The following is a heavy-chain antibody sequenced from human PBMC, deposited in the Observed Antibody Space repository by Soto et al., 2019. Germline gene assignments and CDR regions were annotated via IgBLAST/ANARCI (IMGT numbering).Heavy chain of an antibody. V-gene: IGHV3-33*01. CDR3: ARDSVITMVRGVMDY. CDR2: IWYDGSNK. Sequence: GGSLRLSCAASGFTFSSYGMHWVRQAPGKGLEWVAVIWYDGSNKYYADSVKGRFTISRDNSKNTLYLQMNSLRAEETAVYYCARDSVITMVRGVMDYWGQGTLVTVSS. J-gene: IGHJ4*02. D-gene: IGHD3-10*01. CDR1: GFTFSSYG.